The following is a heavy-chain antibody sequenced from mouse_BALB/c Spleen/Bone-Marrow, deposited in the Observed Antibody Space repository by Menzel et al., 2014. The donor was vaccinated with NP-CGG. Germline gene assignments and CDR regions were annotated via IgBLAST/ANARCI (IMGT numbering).Heavy chain of an antibody. D-gene: IGHD2-4*01. J-gene: IGHJ3*01. Sequence: VQLQQSGAEVVNPGASVKLSCRTSGYTFTNYWIQWVKQRPGQGLGWIGEIFPGTDTTYYNEKSKDKATLTIDTSSSTAYMQLSNLTSEDSAAYFCARNYDYDEGAWFTYWGQGTLVTVSA. CDR3: ARNYDYDEGAWFTY. CDR2: IFPGTDTT. CDR1: GYTFTNYW. V-gene: IGHV1S132*01.